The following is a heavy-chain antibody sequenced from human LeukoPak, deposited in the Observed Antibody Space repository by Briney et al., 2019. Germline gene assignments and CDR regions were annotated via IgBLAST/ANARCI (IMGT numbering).Heavy chain of an antibody. Sequence: QSGGSLRLSCAASGFTFSSYAMSWVRQAPGKGLEWVSVIYSGGSTYYADSVKGRFTISRDNSKNTLYLQMNSLRAEDTAVYYCAAEYYYGSGIAAADYFDYWGQGTLVTVSS. D-gene: IGHD3-10*01. V-gene: IGHV3-66*01. CDR2: IYSGGST. CDR3: AAEYYYGSGIAAADYFDY. J-gene: IGHJ4*02. CDR1: GFTFSSYA.